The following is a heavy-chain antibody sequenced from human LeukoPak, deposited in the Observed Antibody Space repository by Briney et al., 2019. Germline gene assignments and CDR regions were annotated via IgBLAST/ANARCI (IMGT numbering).Heavy chain of an antibody. CDR1: GFTFSSCA. Sequence: GGSLRLSCAASGFTFSSCAMSWVRQAPGKGLEWVSSISGSGASTYYADSVKGRFTISRDNSNNTVYLQMNSLRAEDTAVYYGAKDQSRAGASVVFGFWGQGMQVGVSS. V-gene: IGHV3-23*01. J-gene: IGHJ4*02. CDR3: AKDQSRAGASVVFGF. D-gene: IGHD3-3*01. CDR2: ISGSGAST.